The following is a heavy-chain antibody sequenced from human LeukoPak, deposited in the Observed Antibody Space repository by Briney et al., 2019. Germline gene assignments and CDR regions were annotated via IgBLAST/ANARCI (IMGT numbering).Heavy chain of an antibody. CDR1: GGSISNYY. Sequence: SETLSLTCTVSGGSISNYYWSWIRQPPGKGLEWIAYMYYSGSTNYNPSLKSRVTISVDTSKNQFSLKLSSVTAADTAVYYCARDVGIQLLLGDYFDYWGQGILVTVSS. CDR3: ARDVGIQLLLGDYFDY. CDR2: MYYSGST. V-gene: IGHV4-59*01. D-gene: IGHD3-10*01. J-gene: IGHJ4*02.